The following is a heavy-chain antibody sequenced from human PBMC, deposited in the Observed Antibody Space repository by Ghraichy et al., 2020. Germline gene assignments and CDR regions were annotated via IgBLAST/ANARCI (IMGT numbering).Heavy chain of an antibody. V-gene: IGHV4-34*01. CDR1: GGSFSGYY. Sequence: ESLNISCAVYGGSFSGYYWSWIRQPPGKGLEWIGEINHSGSTNYNPSLKSRVTISVDTSKNQFSLKLSSVTAADTAVYYCARIPSRSWAFDIWGQGTMVTVSS. D-gene: IGHD2-2*01. CDR3: ARIPSRSWAFDI. CDR2: INHSGST. J-gene: IGHJ3*02.